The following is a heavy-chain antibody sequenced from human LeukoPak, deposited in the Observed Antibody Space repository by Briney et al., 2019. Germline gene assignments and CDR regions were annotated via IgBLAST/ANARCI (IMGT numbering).Heavy chain of an antibody. V-gene: IGHV3-7*01. CDR2: IKHDGREK. Sequence: PGGSLRLSCVASGLTFKTYWMTWARQAPGKGLEWVANIKHDGREKHYVGSVKGRFTISRDNVKNSLYLQMNSLRVEDTAVYYCARDSSGWYDYWGQGTLVTVSS. CDR3: ARDSSGWYDY. D-gene: IGHD6-19*01. CDR1: GLTFKTYW. J-gene: IGHJ4*02.